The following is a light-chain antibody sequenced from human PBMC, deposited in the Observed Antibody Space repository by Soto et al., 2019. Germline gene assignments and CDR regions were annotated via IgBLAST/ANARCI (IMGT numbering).Light chain of an antibody. CDR3: QQSYSTLWT. Sequence: DIQMTQSPSSLSASVGDRVTITCRASQSISSYLNWYQQKPGKAPKLLIYAASSLQSGVPSRFSGSGSGTDFSLTISSLQPDDFATYYCQQSYSTLWTFVQGTKVEIK. CDR1: QSISSY. J-gene: IGKJ1*01. V-gene: IGKV1-39*01. CDR2: AAS.